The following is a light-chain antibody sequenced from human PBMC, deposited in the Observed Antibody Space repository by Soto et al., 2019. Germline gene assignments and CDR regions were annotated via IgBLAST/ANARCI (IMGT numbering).Light chain of an antibody. CDR1: QSISSY. CDR2: AAS. Sequence: IKMTHSPSSLSASVGDRVTITCRASQSISSYLNWYQQKPGKAPKLLIYAASSLQSGVPSRFSGSGSGTDFTLTISSLQPEDFATYYCQQTSTPPRTFGQGTKVDIK. J-gene: IGKJ1*01. CDR3: QQTSTPPRT. V-gene: IGKV1-39*01.